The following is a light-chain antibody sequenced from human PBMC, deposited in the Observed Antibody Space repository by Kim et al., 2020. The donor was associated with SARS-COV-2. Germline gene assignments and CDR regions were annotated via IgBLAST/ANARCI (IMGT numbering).Light chain of an antibody. Sequence: PGQSITISCTGTSSDVGGYNSVSWYQQHPGKAPKLMIYDVTKRPSGVSNRFSGSKSGNTASLTISGLQAEDEADYYCSSYTSSNTVFGGGTQLTVL. J-gene: IGLJ2*01. CDR2: DVT. CDR3: SSYTSSNTV. V-gene: IGLV2-14*04. CDR1: SSDVGGYNS.